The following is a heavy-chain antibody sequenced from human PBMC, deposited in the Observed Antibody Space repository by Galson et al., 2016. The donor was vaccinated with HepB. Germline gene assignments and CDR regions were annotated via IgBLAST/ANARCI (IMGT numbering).Heavy chain of an antibody. J-gene: IGHJ3*02. Sequence: SLRLSCAASGFTVSSNYMSWVRQAPGKGLEWVTVIYSGGSTYYADSVKGRFTISRGNSKNTLYLQMNSLRAEDTAVYYCARVMSVSDAFDIWGQGTMVTVSS. V-gene: IGHV3-66*01. CDR2: IYSGGST. CDR3: ARVMSVSDAFDI. CDR1: GFTVSSNY. D-gene: IGHD4-11*01.